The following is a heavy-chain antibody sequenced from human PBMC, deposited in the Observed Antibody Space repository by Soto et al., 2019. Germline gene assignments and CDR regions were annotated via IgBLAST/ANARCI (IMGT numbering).Heavy chain of an antibody. Sequence: QSQTLSLTCAISGDSVSSNSAAWNWIRQSPSRGLEWLGRTYYRSKWYNDYAVSVKSRITINPDTSKNQFSLQLNSVTPEDTAVYYCARGTPYSSGWYHWGPYGMDVWGQGTTVTVSS. D-gene: IGHD6-19*01. V-gene: IGHV6-1*01. CDR2: TYYRSKWYN. CDR1: GDSVSSNSAA. J-gene: IGHJ6*02. CDR3: ARGTPYSSGWYHWGPYGMDV.